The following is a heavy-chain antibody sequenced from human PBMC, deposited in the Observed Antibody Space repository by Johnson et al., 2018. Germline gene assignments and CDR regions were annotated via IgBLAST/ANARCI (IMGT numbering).Heavy chain of an antibody. J-gene: IGHJ6*02. D-gene: IGHD1-7*01. CDR2: IYYSGST. CDR1: GGSISSRTFF. V-gene: IGHV4-39*01. CDR3: VRQHPNWNYPARGMDV. Sequence: QVQLQESGPGLVKPSETLSLTCTVSGGSISSRTFFWGWIRQPPGKGLDWIGSIYYSGSTYYNPSLKSRVTISVDTSKNQFSLKLSSVTAADTAVYYCVRQHPNWNYPARGMDVWGPGTTVTVSS.